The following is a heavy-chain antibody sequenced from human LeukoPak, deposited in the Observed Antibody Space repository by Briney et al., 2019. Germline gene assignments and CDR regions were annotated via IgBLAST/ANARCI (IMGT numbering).Heavy chain of an antibody. D-gene: IGHD3-16*01. Sequence: GGSLRLSCAASGFTVSGNYMSWVRQAPGEGLEWVSVIYSSDNTYYIDSVKGRFTISRDNSKNTLYLQMNSLRAEDTAVYYCAGRRVLDASFDYWGQGTLVTVSS. J-gene: IGHJ4*02. V-gene: IGHV3-66*02. CDR3: AGRRVLDASFDY. CDR2: IYSSDNT. CDR1: GFTVSGNY.